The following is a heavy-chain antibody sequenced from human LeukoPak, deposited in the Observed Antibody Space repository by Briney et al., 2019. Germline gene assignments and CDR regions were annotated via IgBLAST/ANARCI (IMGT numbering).Heavy chain of an antibody. V-gene: IGHV1-2*02. Sequence: ASVKVSCKASGYTFTGYYMHWVRQAPGQGLEWMGWINPNSGGTNYAQKFQGRVTMTRDTSISTAYMELSRLRSDDTAVYCCVRLEWLFERNENYYYYMDVWGKGTTVTVSS. CDR3: VRLEWLFERNENYYYYMDV. CDR1: GYTFTGYY. CDR2: INPNSGGT. D-gene: IGHD3-3*01. J-gene: IGHJ6*03.